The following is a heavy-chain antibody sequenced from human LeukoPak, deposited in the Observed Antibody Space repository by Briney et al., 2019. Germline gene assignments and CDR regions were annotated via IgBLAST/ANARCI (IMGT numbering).Heavy chain of an antibody. Sequence: GGSLRLSCAASGFTFTFTNAWMSWVRQAPGKGLEWVGRIKSKTDGGTTDCAAPVKGRFTISRDDSKNTLWLQMNSLRAEDTAVYYCGTDYDSSGYYISADYWGQGTLVTVSS. V-gene: IGHV3-15*01. CDR3: GTDYDSSGYYISADY. D-gene: IGHD3-22*01. J-gene: IGHJ4*02. CDR1: GFTFTFTNAW. CDR2: IKSKTDGGTT.